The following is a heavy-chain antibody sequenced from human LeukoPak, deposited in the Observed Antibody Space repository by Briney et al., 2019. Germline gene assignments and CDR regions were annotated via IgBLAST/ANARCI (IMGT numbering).Heavy chain of an antibody. Sequence: GGSLRLSCAASGFTFSSYAMHWVRQAPGKGLEWVAVISYDGSNKYYADSVKGRFTISRDNSKNTLYLQMNSLRAEDTAVYYCAKGRITMSFSYFDYWGQGTLVTVSS. CDR2: ISYDGSNK. CDR3: AKGRITMSFSYFDY. D-gene: IGHD3-10*02. V-gene: IGHV3-30*04. CDR1: GFTFSSYA. J-gene: IGHJ4*02.